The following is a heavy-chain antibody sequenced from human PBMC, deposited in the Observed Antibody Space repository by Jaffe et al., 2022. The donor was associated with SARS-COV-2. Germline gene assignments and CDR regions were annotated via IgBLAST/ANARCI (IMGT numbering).Heavy chain of an antibody. V-gene: IGHV3-7*01. J-gene: IGHJ4*02. D-gene: IGHD6-13*01. Sequence: EVQLVESGGGLVQPGGSLRLSCEASGFSFNSLSMTWVRQAPEKGLEWVATITPDGNVKYYEDSVRGRFTISRDNARNSLYLQMNSLRAEDTAVYYCTREAGSIDYWGQGTLITVSS. CDR3: TREAGSIDY. CDR1: GFSFNSLS. CDR2: ITPDGNVK.